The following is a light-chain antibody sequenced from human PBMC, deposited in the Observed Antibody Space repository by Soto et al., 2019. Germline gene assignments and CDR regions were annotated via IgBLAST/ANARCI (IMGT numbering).Light chain of an antibody. CDR1: QSISSW. V-gene: IGKV1-5*01. CDR3: QQYKSYWT. J-gene: IGKJ1*01. Sequence: DIQMTQSPSTLSASVGDRVTITCRASQSISSWLAWYQQKPGKAPKLLIYDASSLESGVPSRFSGIGSGTEFTLTISSLQPDDFATYYCQQYKSYWTFGQGSKVYIK. CDR2: DAS.